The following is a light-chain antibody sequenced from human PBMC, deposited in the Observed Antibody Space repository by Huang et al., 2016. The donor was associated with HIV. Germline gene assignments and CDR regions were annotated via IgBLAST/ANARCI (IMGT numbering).Light chain of an antibody. CDR2: EAS. CDR3: LQYDSLPYT. CDR1: QDISKY. V-gene: IGKV1-33*01. Sequence: DIQMTQSPSSLSASVGDRVTITCQASQDISKYLNWYHQKPGKAPKRLIYEASNLETGVPSRFSGSGSGTDVSFTISSLQPEDIATYYCLQYDSLPYTFGQGTKLEI. J-gene: IGKJ2*01.